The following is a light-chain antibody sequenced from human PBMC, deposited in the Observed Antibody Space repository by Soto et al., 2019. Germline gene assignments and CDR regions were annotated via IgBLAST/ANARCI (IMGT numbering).Light chain of an antibody. J-gene: IGKJ2*01. CDR2: KAS. CDR3: QQYNSYSYT. CDR1: QSISSW. Sequence: DIQMTQSPSTLSASVGDRVTITCRASQSISSWLAWYQQKPGKAPKLLIYKASSLESGVPSRFSGSGSGTEFTLTLSSLQPYDFSTYYCQQYNSYSYTFGQGTKLEIK. V-gene: IGKV1-5*03.